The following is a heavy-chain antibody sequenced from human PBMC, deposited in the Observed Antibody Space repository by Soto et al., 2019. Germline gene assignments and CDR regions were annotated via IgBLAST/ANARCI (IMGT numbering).Heavy chain of an antibody. CDR1: GGSISSSSYY. CDR3: ARWPQLEPRFDY. J-gene: IGHJ4*02. V-gene: IGHV4-39*07. Sequence: PSETLSLTCTVSGGSISSSSYYWGWIRQPPGKGLEWIGSIYYSGSTYYNPSLKSRVTISVDTSKNQFSLKLSSVTAADTAVYYCARWPQLEPRFDYWGQRTLVTVSS. CDR2: IYYSGST. D-gene: IGHD1-1*01.